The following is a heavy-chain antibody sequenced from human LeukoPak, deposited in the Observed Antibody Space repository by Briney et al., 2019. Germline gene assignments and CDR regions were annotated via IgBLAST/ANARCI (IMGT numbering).Heavy chain of an antibody. CDR1: GFTFSSSA. D-gene: IGHD6-13*01. V-gene: IGHV3-23*01. CDR2: WGTGGDT. J-gene: IGHJ4*02. Sequence: GGSLRLSCAASGFTFSSSAMNWVRQAPGKGLEWVSAWGTGGDTYYADSVKGRLTISRDNSKNTLYLQMTSLRAEDTAVYFCAKKTPGTHPFDYWGQGTLVTVSP. CDR3: AKKTPGTHPFDY.